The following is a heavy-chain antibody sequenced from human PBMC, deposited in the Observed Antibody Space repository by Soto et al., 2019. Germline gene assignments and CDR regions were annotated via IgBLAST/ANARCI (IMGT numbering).Heavy chain of an antibody. Sequence: QVQLQESGPRLVKPSETLSLTCTVSGGSIINYYWSWIRQTPGKGLEWIGYIYYSGSTSYNPSLRRRGTISVDTSKNHFSLKLSSVTAADTAVYYCARHVPYCRSTSHCAYGMDVWGQGTTVTVSS. V-gene: IGHV4-59*08. J-gene: IGHJ6*02. CDR2: IYYSGST. D-gene: IGHD2-2*01. CDR1: GGSIINYY. CDR3: ARHVPYCRSTSHCAYGMDV.